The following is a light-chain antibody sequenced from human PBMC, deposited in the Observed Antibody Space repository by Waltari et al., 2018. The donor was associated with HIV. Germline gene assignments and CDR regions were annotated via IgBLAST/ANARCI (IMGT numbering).Light chain of an antibody. CDR3: QHYYNTPPT. J-gene: IGKJ5*01. CDR2: AAS. V-gene: IGKV1-NL1*01. Sequence: DIQMTQPTSSLSASVGDRVTLTCRASQCISNSLAWYQQKPGIAPKLLLYAASRLESGVPSRFSGSGSGTDYTLTISSLQPEDFATYYCQHYYNTPPTFGQGTRLEIK. CDR1: QCISNS.